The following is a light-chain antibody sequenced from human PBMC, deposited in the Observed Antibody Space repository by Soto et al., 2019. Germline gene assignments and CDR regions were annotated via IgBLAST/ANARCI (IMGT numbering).Light chain of an antibody. Sequence: DTQMTQSPPSLSASVGDRVTITCRASQDIRNFVAWYQQKPGKGPKLLIYAASTLQSGVPSRFSGSGSGTDFTLTINSLQPEDVATYSCQKYSSVPVFGPGTKVEIK. CDR3: QKYSSVPV. J-gene: IGKJ3*01. CDR2: AAS. CDR1: QDIRNF. V-gene: IGKV1-27*01.